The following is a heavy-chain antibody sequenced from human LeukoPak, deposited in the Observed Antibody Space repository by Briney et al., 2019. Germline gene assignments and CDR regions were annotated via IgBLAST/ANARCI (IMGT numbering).Heavy chain of an antibody. CDR2: ISSSSSTI. D-gene: IGHD6-13*01. CDR1: GFTVSSNY. V-gene: IGHV3-48*01. Sequence: LPGGSLRLSCAASGFTVSSNYMSWVRQAPGKGLEWVSYISSSSSTIYYADSVKGRFTISRDNAKNSLYLQMNSLRAEDTAVYYCARDLNPPEIWAAAPNSPFDYWGQGTLVTVSS. J-gene: IGHJ4*02. CDR3: ARDLNPPEIWAAAPNSPFDY.